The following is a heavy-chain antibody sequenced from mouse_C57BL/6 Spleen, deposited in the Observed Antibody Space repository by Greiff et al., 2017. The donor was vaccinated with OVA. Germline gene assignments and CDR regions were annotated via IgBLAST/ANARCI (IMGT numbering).Heavy chain of an antibody. V-gene: IGHV5-9-1*02. D-gene: IGHD1-1*01. J-gene: IGHJ4*01. CDR1: GFTFSSYA. CDR3: TRDRTTVVGYAMDY. Sequence: EVKLVESGAGLVKPGGSLKLSCAASGFTFSSYAMSWVRQTPEKRLEWVAYISSGGDYIYYADTVKGRFTISRDNARNTLYLQMSSLKSEDTAMYYCTRDRTTVVGYAMDYWGQGTSVTVSS. CDR2: ISSGGDYI.